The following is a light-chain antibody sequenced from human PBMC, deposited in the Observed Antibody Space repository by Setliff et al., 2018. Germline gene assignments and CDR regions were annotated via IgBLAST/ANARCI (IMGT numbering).Light chain of an antibody. Sequence: QSALTQPASVSGSPGQSITISCTGTSSDVGGYNYVSWYQQHPGKAPKLMIYEVSKRPSGVPDRFSGSKSGNTASLTVSGLQAEDEADYYCSSYAGSSTPYVFGTGTKVTVL. CDR1: SSDVGGYNY. CDR3: SSYAGSSTPYV. CDR2: EVS. J-gene: IGLJ1*01. V-gene: IGLV2-8*01.